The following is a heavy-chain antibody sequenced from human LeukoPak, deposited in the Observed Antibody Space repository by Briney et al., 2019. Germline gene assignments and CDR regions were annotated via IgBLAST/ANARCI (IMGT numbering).Heavy chain of an antibody. D-gene: IGHD6-6*01. CDR3: AKPTSSSRSGRPNWFDP. Sequence: GGSLRLSCAASGFTFSNYNMNWVRQAPGKGLEWVSSISSSSSYIYYADSVKGRFTISRDNAKNSLYLQMHSLRAEDTAVYYCAKPTSSSRSGRPNWFDPWGQGTLVTVSS. V-gene: IGHV3-21*04. J-gene: IGHJ5*02. CDR2: ISSSSSYI. CDR1: GFTFSNYN.